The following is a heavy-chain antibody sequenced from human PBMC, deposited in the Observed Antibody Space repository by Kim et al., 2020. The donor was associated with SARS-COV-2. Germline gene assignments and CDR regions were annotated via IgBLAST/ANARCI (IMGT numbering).Heavy chain of an antibody. J-gene: IGHJ6*02. Sequence: GGSLRLSCAASGFTVSSNYMSWVRQAPGKGLEWVSVIYSGGSTYYADSVKGRFTISRHNSKNTLYLQMNSLRAEDTAVYYCARDSNSSSSFRYGMDVWGQGTTVTVSS. D-gene: IGHD6-6*01. CDR1: GFTVSSNY. CDR2: IYSGGST. V-gene: IGHV3-53*04. CDR3: ARDSNSSSSFRYGMDV.